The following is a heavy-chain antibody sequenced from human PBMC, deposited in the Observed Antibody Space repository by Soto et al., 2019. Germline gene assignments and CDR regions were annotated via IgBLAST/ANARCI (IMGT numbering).Heavy chain of an antibody. D-gene: IGHD2-2*01. CDR3: ARGYCSSTSCYGRNYYYYYGMAV. CDR2: IIPIFGTA. Sequence: GASVKVSCKASGGTFSSYAISWVRQAPGQGLEWMGGIIPIFGTANYAQKFQGRVTITADESTSTAYMELSSLRSEDTAVYYCARGYCSSTSCYGRNYYYYYGMAVWGQGTTVTVSS. CDR1: GGTFSSYA. V-gene: IGHV1-69*13. J-gene: IGHJ6*02.